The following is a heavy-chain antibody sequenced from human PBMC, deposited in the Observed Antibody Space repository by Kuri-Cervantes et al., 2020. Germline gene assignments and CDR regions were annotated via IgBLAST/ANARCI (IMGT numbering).Heavy chain of an antibody. V-gene: IGHV5-51*01. J-gene: IGHJ4*02. Sequence: GGSLRLSCKGSGYSFNRYWIAWVRQMPGKGLEWMGIIYPGDSDTRYRRSLQGQVTISADKSISTAYLQWSSLKASDTAMYYCARRSYGSEYFDSWGQGTLVTVSS. D-gene: IGHD3-10*01. CDR1: GYSFNRYW. CDR2: IYPGDSDT. CDR3: ARRSYGSEYFDS.